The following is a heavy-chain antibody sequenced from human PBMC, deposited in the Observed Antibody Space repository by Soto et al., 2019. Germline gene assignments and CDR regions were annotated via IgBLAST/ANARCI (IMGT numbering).Heavy chain of an antibody. J-gene: IGHJ5*02. CDR2: TRNKANSFTT. V-gene: IGHV3-72*01. Sequence: GGSLRLSCAASGFTFSDHHMDWVRQAPGKGLEWVGRTRNKANSFTTEYAASVKGRFTISRDDPKNSLYLQMNSLKTEDTAVYYCSRDLGSWGQGTLVTVSS. CDR1: GFTFSDHH. CDR3: SRDLGS.